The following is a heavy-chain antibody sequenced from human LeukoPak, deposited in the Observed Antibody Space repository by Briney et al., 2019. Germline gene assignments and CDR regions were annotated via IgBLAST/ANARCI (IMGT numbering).Heavy chain of an antibody. V-gene: IGHV3-23*01. CDR1: GFTFSNYA. J-gene: IGHJ6*03. D-gene: IGHD6-13*01. Sequence: QPGGSLRLSCAASGFTFSNYAMRWVRQAPGKGLEWVSGISGSGDSTYYADSVKGRFTISRDNSKNTVFLQMNSLRAEDTAVYYCAKCSSWFKNYYYMDVWGKGTTVTVSS. CDR2: ISGSGDST. CDR3: AKCSSWFKNYYYMDV.